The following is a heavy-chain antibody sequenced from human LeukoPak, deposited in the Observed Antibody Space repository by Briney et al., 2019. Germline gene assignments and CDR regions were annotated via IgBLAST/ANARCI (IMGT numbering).Heavy chain of an antibody. Sequence: GGSLRLSCAASGFTFSSYWMHWVRQAPGKGLVLVSRINSDGSSTSYADSVKGRFTISRDNAKNSLFLQINSLRAEDTAVYYCANGGTYSSGPWGQGTLVTVSS. CDR2: INSDGSST. V-gene: IGHV3-74*01. J-gene: IGHJ5*02. D-gene: IGHD3-22*01. CDR1: GFTFSSYW. CDR3: ANGGTYSSGP.